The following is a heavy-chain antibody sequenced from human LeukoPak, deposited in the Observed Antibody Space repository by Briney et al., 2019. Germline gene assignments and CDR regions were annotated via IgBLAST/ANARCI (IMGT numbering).Heavy chain of an antibody. D-gene: IGHD3-10*01. CDR2: IYYSGST. CDR3: ARGKFTYGSGKGGRAFDI. Sequence: SETLSLTCTVSGGSISSYYWSWVRQPPGKGLEWIGYIYYSGSTNYNPSLKSRVTISVDTSKNQFSLKLSSVTAADTAVYYCARGKFTYGSGKGGRAFDIWGQGTMVTVSS. J-gene: IGHJ3*02. CDR1: GGSISSYY. V-gene: IGHV4-59*01.